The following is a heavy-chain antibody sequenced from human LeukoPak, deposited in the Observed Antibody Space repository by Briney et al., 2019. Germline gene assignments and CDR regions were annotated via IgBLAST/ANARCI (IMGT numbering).Heavy chain of an antibody. CDR2: IKEDGSEK. J-gene: IGHJ5*02. V-gene: IGHV3-7*01. CDR3: ARHMLAVRSFDP. Sequence: GGSLRLSCAASGFTFSSFWMSWVRQAPGKGLEWVANIKEDGSEKYYVASVKGRFTISRDNAKNSLYLQMNSLRAEDTALYYCARHMLAVRSFDPWGQGTLVTVSS. D-gene: IGHD6-6*01. CDR1: GFTFSSFW.